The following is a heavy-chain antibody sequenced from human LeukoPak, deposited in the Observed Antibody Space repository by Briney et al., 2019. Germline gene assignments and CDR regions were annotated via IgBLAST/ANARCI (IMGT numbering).Heavy chain of an antibody. CDR1: GGSISSYY. V-gene: IGHV4-59*01. J-gene: IGHJ4*02. CDR3: ARDSPDYGSSGYYSGYFDY. CDR2: IYYSGST. D-gene: IGHD3-22*01. Sequence: PSETLSLTCTVSGGSISSYYWSWIRQPPGKGLEWIGYIYYSGSTNYNPSLKSRVTISVDTSKNQFSLKLSSVTAADTAVYYCARDSPDYGSSGYYSGYFDYWGQGTLVTVSS.